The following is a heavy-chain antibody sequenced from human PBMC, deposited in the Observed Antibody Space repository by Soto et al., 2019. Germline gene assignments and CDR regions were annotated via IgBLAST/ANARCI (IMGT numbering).Heavy chain of an antibody. CDR1: GFSLSTSGMC. CDR3: ARASDYCDSRGYYFHYYYGMDV. CDR2: IDWDDDK. J-gene: IGHJ6*02. V-gene: IGHV2-70*01. D-gene: IGHD3-22*01. Sequence: SGPTLVNPTQTLTLTCTFSGFSLSTSGMCVSWIRQPPGKALAWLALIDWDDDKYYSTSLKTRLTISKHTSKNQVVLTMTNMDPEDTATYYSARASDYCDSRGYYFHYYYGMDVWGQGTTVAV.